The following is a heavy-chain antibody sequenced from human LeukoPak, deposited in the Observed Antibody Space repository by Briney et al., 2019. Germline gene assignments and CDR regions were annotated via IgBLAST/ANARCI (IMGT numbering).Heavy chain of an antibody. Sequence: GGSLRLSCAASGLTVSSNYMNWVRQAPGKGLKWVSVIYSSGSTFYADSVRGRFTISRDISKNTVYLQMSSLRAEDTAIYYCARKRVMGGTRWFHPLGQGTLVNGSS. V-gene: IGHV3-66*01. CDR3: ARKRVMGGTRWFHP. CDR1: GLTVSSNY. CDR2: IYSSGST. J-gene: IGHJ5*02. D-gene: IGHD2-8*01.